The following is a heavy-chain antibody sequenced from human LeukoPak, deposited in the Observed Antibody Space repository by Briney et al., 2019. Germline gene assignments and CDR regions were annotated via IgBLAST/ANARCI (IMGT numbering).Heavy chain of an antibody. J-gene: IGHJ4*02. V-gene: IGHV4-38-2*02. CDR1: GYSISSGYY. D-gene: IGHD1-1*01. Sequence: SETLSLTCTVSGYSISSGYYWGWIRQPPGKGLEWIGSIYHSGSTYYNPSLKSRVTISVDMSKNQFSLKLSSVTAADTAVYYCARVRLEYGFDYWGQGTLVTVSS. CDR2: IYHSGST. CDR3: ARVRLEYGFDY.